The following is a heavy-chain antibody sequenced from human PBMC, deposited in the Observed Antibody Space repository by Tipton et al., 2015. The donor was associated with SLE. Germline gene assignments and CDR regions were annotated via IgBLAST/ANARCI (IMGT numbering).Heavy chain of an antibody. CDR1: GFTFSSYG. Sequence: SLRLSCAASGFTFSSYGMSWVRQAPGKGLEWVSAISSNGGSTYYADSVKGRFTISRDNSKNTLYLQMSSLRAEDTAVYYCVKDGYDNAFDIWGQGTMVTVSS. CDR3: VKDGYDNAFDI. V-gene: IGHV3-64D*08. CDR2: ISSNGGST. J-gene: IGHJ3*02. D-gene: IGHD5-12*01.